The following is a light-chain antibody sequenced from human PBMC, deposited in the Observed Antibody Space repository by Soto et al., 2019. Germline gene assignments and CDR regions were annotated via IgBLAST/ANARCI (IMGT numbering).Light chain of an antibody. CDR2: NNN. Sequence: QSVLTQPPSASGTPGQRVTISCSGSSSNIGSNTVNWYQQLPGTAPKLLIYNNNQRPSGVPVRFSGSKSGTSASLAISGLQSEDEADYYCAAWDDSLNGLVFGTGTKLTVL. CDR3: AAWDDSLNGLV. CDR1: SSNIGSNT. V-gene: IGLV1-44*01. J-gene: IGLJ1*01.